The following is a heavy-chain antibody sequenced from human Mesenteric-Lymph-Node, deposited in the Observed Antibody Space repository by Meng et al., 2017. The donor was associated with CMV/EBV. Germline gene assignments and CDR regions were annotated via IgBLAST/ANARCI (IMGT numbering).Heavy chain of an antibody. D-gene: IGHD1-26*01. V-gene: IGHV4-4*02. J-gene: IGHJ4*02. CDR3: VRDRGAGPAGQDY. Sequence: AVSSGSLNSSNWWSWVRQPPGKGLGWIGEINHDRNPNYNPSLKSRVTISVDKSKNQFSLKLSSVTAADTAVYYRVRDRGAGPAGQDYWGQGTLVTVSS. CDR1: SGSLNSSNW. CDR2: INHDRNP.